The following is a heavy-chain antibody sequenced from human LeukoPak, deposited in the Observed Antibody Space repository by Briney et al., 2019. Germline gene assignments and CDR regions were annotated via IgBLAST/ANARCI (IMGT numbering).Heavy chain of an antibody. V-gene: IGHV1-2*02. Sequence: ASVKVSCKASGYTFTGYYMHWVRQAPGQGLEWMGWINPNSGDTNYAQKLQGRVTMTTDTSTSTAYMELRSLRSDDTAVYYCARDRSGSYKRPIDYWGQGTLVTVSS. CDR1: GYTFTGYY. CDR2: INPNSGDT. J-gene: IGHJ4*02. CDR3: ARDRSGSYKRPIDY. D-gene: IGHD1-26*01.